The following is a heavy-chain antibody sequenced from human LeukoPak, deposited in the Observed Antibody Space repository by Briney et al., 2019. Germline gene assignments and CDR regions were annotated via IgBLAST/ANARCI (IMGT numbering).Heavy chain of an antibody. CDR3: ASGPLDSSGYYYDWSAFDI. V-gene: IGHV3-7*01. D-gene: IGHD3-22*01. J-gene: IGHJ3*02. Sequence: GGSLRLSCAASGFTFSSYWMSWVRQAPGKGLEWVANIKQDGSEKYYVDSVKGRFTISRDNAKNSLYLQMNSLRAEDTAVYYCASGPLDSSGYYYDWSAFDIWGQGTMVTVSS. CDR1: GFTFSSYW. CDR2: IKQDGSEK.